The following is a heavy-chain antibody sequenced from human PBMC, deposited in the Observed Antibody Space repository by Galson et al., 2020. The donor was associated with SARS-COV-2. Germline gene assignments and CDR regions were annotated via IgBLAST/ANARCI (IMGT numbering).Heavy chain of an antibody. CDR1: GDSVSSNSAA. D-gene: IGHD3-10*01. CDR3: ARGGTRVRGVIIPSPWFDP. J-gene: IGHJ5*02. V-gene: IGHV6-1*01. CDR2: TYYRSKWYN. Sequence: SQTLSLTCAISGDSVSSNSAAWNWIRQSPSRGLEWLGRTYYRSKWYNAYAVSVKSRITINPDTSKNQFSLQLNSVTPEVTAVYYCARGGTRVRGVIIPSPWFDPLGQGTLVTVAS.